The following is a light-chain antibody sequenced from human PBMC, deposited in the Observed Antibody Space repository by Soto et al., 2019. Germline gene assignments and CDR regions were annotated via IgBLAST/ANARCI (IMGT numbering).Light chain of an antibody. Sequence: DIQMTQSPSSLSASVGDRVTITCRASQNIREYLNWYQQKPGSAPQLLISAASTLQSGVTLRFSVSGSGTDFTLTISNLQPEDVGSYICQESYTTPWTFGRGTNLEI. CDR2: AAS. J-gene: IGKJ1*01. CDR1: QNIREY. CDR3: QESYTTPWT. V-gene: IGKV1-39*01.